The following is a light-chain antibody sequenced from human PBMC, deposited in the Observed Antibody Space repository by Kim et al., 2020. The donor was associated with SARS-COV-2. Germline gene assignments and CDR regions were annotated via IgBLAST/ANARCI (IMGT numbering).Light chain of an antibody. CDR2: DVS. J-gene: IGLJ2*01. Sequence: QSALTQPASVSGSPGQSITISCTGTSSDVGGYNYVSWYQQHPGKAPKLMIYDVSNRPSGVSNRFSGSKSGNTASLTISGLQAEDEADYYCSSYTSSSTSVFGRGTQLTFL. CDR1: SSDVGGYNY. CDR3: SSYTSSSTSV. V-gene: IGLV2-14*03.